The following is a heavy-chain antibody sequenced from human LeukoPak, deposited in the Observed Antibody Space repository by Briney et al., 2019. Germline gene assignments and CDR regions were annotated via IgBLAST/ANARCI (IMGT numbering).Heavy chain of an antibody. CDR3: AHRQYSSGWYGVEWVDAFDI. J-gene: IGHJ3*02. Sequence: ESGPTLVKPTQTLTLTCTFSGFSLSTSGVGVGWIRQPPGKALEWLALIYWDDDKRYSPSLKSRLTITKDTSKNQVVLTMTNMDPVDTATYYCAHRQYSSGWYGVEWVDAFDIWGQGTMVTVSS. CDR2: IYWDDDK. V-gene: IGHV2-5*02. D-gene: IGHD6-19*01. CDR1: GFSLSTSGVG.